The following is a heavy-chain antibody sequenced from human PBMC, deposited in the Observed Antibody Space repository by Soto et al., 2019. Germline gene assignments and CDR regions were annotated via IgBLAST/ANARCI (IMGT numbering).Heavy chain of an antibody. CDR2: ISAYNGNT. CDR1: GYTFTSYG. Sequence: EASVKVSCKASGYTFTSYGISWVRQAPGQGLEWMGWISAYNGNTNYAQKLQGRVTMTTDTSTSTAYMELRSLRSDDTAVYYCAKNPCSSTSCYYFDYWGQGTLVTVSS. J-gene: IGHJ4*02. D-gene: IGHD2-2*01. V-gene: IGHV1-18*01. CDR3: AKNPCSSTSCYYFDY.